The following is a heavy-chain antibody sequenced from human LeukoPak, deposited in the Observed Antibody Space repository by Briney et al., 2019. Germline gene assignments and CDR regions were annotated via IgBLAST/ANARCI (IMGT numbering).Heavy chain of an antibody. J-gene: IGHJ6*03. V-gene: IGHV3-30*02. Sequence: PGGSLRLSCAASGFTFSNYWMSWVRQAPGKGLEWVAFIRYDGSNKYYADSVKGRFTISRDNSKNTLYLQMNSLRAEDTAVYYCAKALGSSWYPSYYYYMDVWGKGTTVTISS. CDR3: AKALGSSWYPSYYYYMDV. CDR1: GFTFSNYW. D-gene: IGHD6-13*01. CDR2: IRYDGSNK.